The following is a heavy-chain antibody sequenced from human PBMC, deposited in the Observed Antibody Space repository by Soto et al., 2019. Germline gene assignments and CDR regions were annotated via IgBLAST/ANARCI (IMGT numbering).Heavy chain of an antibody. D-gene: IGHD2-2*01. CDR1: GGSFSGYY. CDR3: ARGQRGEDCSSTSCYPNWFDP. Sequence: SETLSLTCAVYGGSFSGYYWSWIRQPPGKGLEWIGEINHSGSTNYNPSLKSRVTISVDTSKNQFSLKLSSVTAADTAVYYCARGQRGEDCSSTSCYPNWFDPWGQGTLVTVSS. CDR2: INHSGST. V-gene: IGHV4-34*01. J-gene: IGHJ5*02.